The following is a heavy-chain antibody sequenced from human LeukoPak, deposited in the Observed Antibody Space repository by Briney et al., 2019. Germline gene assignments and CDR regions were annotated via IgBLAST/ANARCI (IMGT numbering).Heavy chain of an antibody. CDR3: ACLLLGPYYFDY. Sequence: ASVKVSCKASGYTFTGHYMHWVRQAPGQGLEWMGWINPNSGGTNYAQKFQGRVSLTRDTSISTGYMELSRLRSDDTAVYYCACLLLGPYYFDYWGQGTLVTVSS. V-gene: IGHV1-2*02. D-gene: IGHD1-26*01. CDR1: GYTFTGHY. J-gene: IGHJ4*02. CDR2: INPNSGGT.